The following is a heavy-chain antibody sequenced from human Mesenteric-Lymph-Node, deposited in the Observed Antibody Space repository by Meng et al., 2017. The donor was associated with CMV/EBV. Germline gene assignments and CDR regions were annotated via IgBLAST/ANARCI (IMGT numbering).Heavy chain of an antibody. J-gene: IGHJ4*02. CDR3: AHTSAAVYYYDSSGPFDY. CDR2: IYWDDDK. V-gene: IGHV2-5*02. D-gene: IGHD3-22*01. CDR1: SLSTSGVG. Sequence: SLSTSGVGVGWIRQPPRKALEWLALIYWDDDKRYSPSLKSRLTITKDTSKNQVVLTMTNMDPVDTATYYCAHTSAAVYYYDSSGPFDYWGQGTLVTVSS.